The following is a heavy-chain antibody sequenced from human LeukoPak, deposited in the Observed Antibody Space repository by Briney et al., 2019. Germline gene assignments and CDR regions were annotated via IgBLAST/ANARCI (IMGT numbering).Heavy chain of an antibody. CDR3: ARETTAWFDP. CDR1: GFTFSSYS. Sequence: GGSLRLSCAASGFTFSSYSMNWVRQAPGKGLEWVSYISSSSTTIYYADSVKGRFTISRDNAKNSLYLQMNSLRDEGTAVYYCARETTAWFDPWGQGTLVTVSS. D-gene: IGHD4-11*01. V-gene: IGHV3-48*02. CDR2: ISSSSTTI. J-gene: IGHJ5*02.